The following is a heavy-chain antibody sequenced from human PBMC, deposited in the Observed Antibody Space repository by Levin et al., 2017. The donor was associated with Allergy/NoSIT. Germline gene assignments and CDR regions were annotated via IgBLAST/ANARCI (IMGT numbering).Heavy chain of an antibody. D-gene: IGHD6-25*01. CDR3: ARDNSGLPDAIDR. CDR1: GFTFDDYA. Sequence: PGGSLRLSCAASGFTFDDYAMHWVRQAPGTGLEWVSGISWNSGSIGYADSVKGRLTISRDNAKNSLYLQMNTLRTEDTALYYCARDNSGLPDAIDRWGEGTMVIVSS. CDR2: ISWNSGSI. V-gene: IGHV3-9*01. J-gene: IGHJ3*02.